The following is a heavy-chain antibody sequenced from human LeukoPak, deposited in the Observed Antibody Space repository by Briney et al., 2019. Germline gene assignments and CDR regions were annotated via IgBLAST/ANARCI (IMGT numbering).Heavy chain of an antibody. CDR2: INHSGST. V-gene: IGHV4-34*01. CDR3: ARRTMVRGVFSLSSRTFDP. J-gene: IGHJ5*02. CDR1: GGSFRGYN. D-gene: IGHD3-10*01. Sequence: PSETLSLTCAVYGGSFRGYNWSWIRQPPGKGLEWIGEINHSGSTNYNPSLKSRVTISVDTSKNQFSLKLSSVTAADTAVYYCARRTMVRGVFSLSSRTFDPWGQGTLVTVSS.